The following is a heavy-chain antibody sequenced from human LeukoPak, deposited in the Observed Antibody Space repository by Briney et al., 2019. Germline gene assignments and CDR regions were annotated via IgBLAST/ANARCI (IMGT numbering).Heavy chain of an antibody. J-gene: IGHJ5*02. CDR3: ARGKVVVRGVNWESWFDP. CDR1: GYTFTSYG. D-gene: IGHD3-10*01. Sequence: ASVKVSCKASGYTFTSYGISWVRQAPGQGLEWMGWISAYNGNTSYAQKLQGRVTMTTDTSTSTAYMELRSLRSDDTAVYYCARGKVVVRGVNWESWFDPWGQGTLVTVSS. CDR2: ISAYNGNT. V-gene: IGHV1-18*01.